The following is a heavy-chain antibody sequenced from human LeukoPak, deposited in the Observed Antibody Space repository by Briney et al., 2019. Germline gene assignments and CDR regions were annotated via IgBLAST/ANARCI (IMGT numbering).Heavy chain of an antibody. CDR3: ARENSGSYREFDY. CDR2: NNHSGST. Sequence: PSETLSLTCAVYGGSFSGYYWSWIRQPPGKGLEWIGENNHSGSTNYNPSLKSRVTISVDTSKNQFSLKLSSVTAADTAVFYCARENSGSYREFDYWGQGTLVTVSS. D-gene: IGHD1-26*01. CDR1: GGSFSGYY. J-gene: IGHJ4*02. V-gene: IGHV4-34*01.